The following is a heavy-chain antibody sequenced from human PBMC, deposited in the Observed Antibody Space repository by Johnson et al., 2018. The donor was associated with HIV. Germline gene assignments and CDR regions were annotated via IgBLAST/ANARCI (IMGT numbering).Heavy chain of an antibody. Sequence: QVKLVESGRGVVQPGRSLRLSCAASGFTFSTYGMHWVRQAPGKGLEWVAVISSDGSKKYYVDSVKGRFTISRDNSKNTLYLQMNSLSAEDTAVYYCARDPDIWGQGTMVTVSS. CDR1: GFTFSTYG. V-gene: IGHV3-30*03. CDR3: ARDPDI. CDR2: ISSDGSKK. J-gene: IGHJ3*02.